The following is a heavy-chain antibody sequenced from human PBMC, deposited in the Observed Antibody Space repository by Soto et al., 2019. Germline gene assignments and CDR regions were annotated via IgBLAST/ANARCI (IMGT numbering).Heavy chain of an antibody. V-gene: IGHV1-3*01. D-gene: IGHD1-26*01. CDR2: INAGNGNT. Sequence: GASVKVSCKASGYTFTSYAMHWVRQAPGQRLEWMGWINAGNGNTKYSQKLQGRVTMTTDTSTSTAYMELRSLRSDDTAVYYCGRGGVVGATHYGMDVWGQGTTVTVSS. CDR1: GYTFTSYA. J-gene: IGHJ6*02. CDR3: GRGGVVGATHYGMDV.